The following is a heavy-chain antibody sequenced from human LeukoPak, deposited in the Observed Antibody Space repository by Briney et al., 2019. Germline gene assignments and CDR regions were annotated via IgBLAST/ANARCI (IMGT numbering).Heavy chain of an antibody. CDR3: ARAPSRSFDI. D-gene: IGHD3-16*02. CDR2: LNPNSGNT. CDR1: GYTFPSSE. Sequence: ASVKVSCKASGYTFPSSEIYLVRQAPGQGIEWMGWLNPNSGNTSYAQKFQGRVTFTRESFTMTGYMEVTRLRSEDTAVYYCARAPSRSFDIWGQGTMVTVSS. J-gene: IGHJ3*02. V-gene: IGHV1-8*03.